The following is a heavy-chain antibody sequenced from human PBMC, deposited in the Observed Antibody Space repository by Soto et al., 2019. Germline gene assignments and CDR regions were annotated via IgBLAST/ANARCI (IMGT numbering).Heavy chain of an antibody. V-gene: IGHV2-5*02. CDR2: IYWDDDK. Sequence: QITLKESGPTLVKSTQTLTLTCTFSGFSLSTSGVGVGWIRQPPGKALEWLALIYWDDDKRYSPSLKSRLTIPMNTSKTQEVLTMTNMDPVHTATYYCSHGGYGEVPAPYDIDIWGQGPMVTVSS. CDR3: SHGGYGEVPAPYDIDI. D-gene: IGHD4-17*01. CDR1: GFSLSTSGVG. J-gene: IGHJ3*02.